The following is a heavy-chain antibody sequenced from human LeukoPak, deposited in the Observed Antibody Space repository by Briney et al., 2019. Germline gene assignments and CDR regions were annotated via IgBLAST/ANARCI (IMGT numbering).Heavy chain of an antibody. CDR2: ISSSGSTI. J-gene: IGHJ6*03. D-gene: IGHD6-13*01. CDR1: GFTFSDYY. CDR3: ARDIAAADNYYYYYMDV. V-gene: IGHV3-11*04. Sequence: GGSLRLSCAASGFTFSDYYMSWIRQAPGKGLEWVSYISSSGSTIYYADSVKGRFTISRDNAKNSLYLQMNSLRAEDTAVYYCARDIAAADNYYYYYMDVWGKGTTVTVSS.